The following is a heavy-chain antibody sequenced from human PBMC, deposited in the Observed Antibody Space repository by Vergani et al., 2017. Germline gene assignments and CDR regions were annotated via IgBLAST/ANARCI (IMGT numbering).Heavy chain of an antibody. V-gene: IGHV4-59*01. CDR2: IYYSGST. Sequence: QVQLQESGPGLVKPSETLSLTCTVSGGSISSYYWSWIRQPPGKGLEWIGYIYYSGSTNYNPSLKSRVTISVDTSKNQFSLKLSSVTAAATAVYYCASGGVAGAGTGNGAFDIWGQGTMVTVSS. D-gene: IGHD6-19*01. J-gene: IGHJ3*02. CDR1: GGSISSYY. CDR3: ASGGVAGAGTGNGAFDI.